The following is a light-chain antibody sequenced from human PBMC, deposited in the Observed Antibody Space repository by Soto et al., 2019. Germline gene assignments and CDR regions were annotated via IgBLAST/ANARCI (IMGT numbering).Light chain of an antibody. J-gene: IGKJ3*01. CDR1: QNVRRN. V-gene: IGKV3-15*01. CDR2: AVS. Sequence: EIVMTQSPATLSMSPGERVTLSCRASQNVRRNLAWYQQKPGQAPRLLIYAVSTRATGVPPRFSGSGSGTEFTLTVSSLQSEDFAVYFCQHSDHWPLAFGPGTKVDFK. CDR3: QHSDHWPLA.